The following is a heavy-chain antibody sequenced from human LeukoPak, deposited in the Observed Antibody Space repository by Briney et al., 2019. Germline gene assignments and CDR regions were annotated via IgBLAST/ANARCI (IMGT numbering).Heavy chain of an antibody. CDR2: ISWNSGST. CDR1: GFKFDDYA. J-gene: IGHJ4*02. V-gene: IGHV3-9*03. D-gene: IGHD6-6*01. CDR3: VKRGAAREFDY. Sequence: GRSLRLSCAASGFKFDDYAMHWVRQAPGKGLEWVSGISWNSGSTVYADSVKGRFTISRDNAKNSLYLQMNNLRAEDVALYYCVKRGAAREFDYWGQGTLVTVSS.